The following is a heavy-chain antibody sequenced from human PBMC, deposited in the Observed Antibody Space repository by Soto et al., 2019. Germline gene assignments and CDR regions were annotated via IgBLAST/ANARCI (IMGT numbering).Heavy chain of an antibody. CDR1: GGSISSYY. V-gene: IGHV4-59*01. CDR3: ARGQWELLTPSNWFDP. D-gene: IGHD1-26*01. J-gene: IGHJ5*02. CDR2: IYYSGST. Sequence: SETLSLTCTVSGGSISSYYWSWIRQPPGKGLEWIGYIYYSGSTNYNPSLKSRVTISVDTSKNQFSLKLSSVTAADTAVCYCARGQWELLTPSNWFDPWGQGTLVTVSS.